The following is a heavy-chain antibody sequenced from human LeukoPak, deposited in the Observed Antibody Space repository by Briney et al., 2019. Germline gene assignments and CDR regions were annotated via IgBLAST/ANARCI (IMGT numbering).Heavy chain of an antibody. Sequence: ASVKVSCKASGYTFSDYSITWVRQAPGQGLEWMGWINPNSGGTNYAQKFQGRVTMTRDTSISTAYMELSRLRSDDTAVYYCARVPQGYCSSTSCYVRAFDIWGQGTMVTVSS. J-gene: IGHJ3*02. D-gene: IGHD2-2*01. CDR3: ARVPQGYCSSTSCYVRAFDI. CDR2: INPNSGGT. CDR1: GYTFSDYS. V-gene: IGHV1-2*02.